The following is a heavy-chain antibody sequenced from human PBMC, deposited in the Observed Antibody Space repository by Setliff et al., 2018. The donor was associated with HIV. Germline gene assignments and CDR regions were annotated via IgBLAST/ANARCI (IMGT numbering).Heavy chain of an antibody. V-gene: IGHV4-4*07. Sequence: PSETLSLTCTVSGGSISSYYWSWIRQPAGKGLEWIGRIYTSGSTNYNPSLKSRVTISVDTSKNQFSLKLSSVTAADTAVYYCARDRIVVVPAAISYYSYGMDVWGQGTTVTVS. CDR3: ARDRIVVVPAAISYYSYGMDV. J-gene: IGHJ6*02. CDR2: IYTSGST. D-gene: IGHD2-2*01. CDR1: GGSISSYY.